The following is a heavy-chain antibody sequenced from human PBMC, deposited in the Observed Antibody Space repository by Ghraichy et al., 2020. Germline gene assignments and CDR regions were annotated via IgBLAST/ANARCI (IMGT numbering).Heavy chain of an antibody. D-gene: IGHD6-19*01. V-gene: IGHV3-7*01. CDR1: GFTFSNHW. Sequence: GGSLRLSCAASGFTFSNHWMIWVRQAPGKGLEWVATINHNGGETYYADSVKGRFTISRDNAKNSLYLQMNSLRAEDTAMYYCARQYSGTDYWGQGTLVTVSS. CDR3: ARQYSGTDY. J-gene: IGHJ4*02. CDR2: INHNGGET.